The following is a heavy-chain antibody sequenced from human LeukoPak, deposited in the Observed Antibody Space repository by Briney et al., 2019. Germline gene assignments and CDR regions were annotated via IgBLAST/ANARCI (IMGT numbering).Heavy chain of an antibody. CDR1: GFTFSSDG. Sequence: GGSLRLSCAASGFTFSSDGMHWVRQAPGKGLEGVAFIRYDGSNKYYADSVKGRFTISRDNSKNTLYLQMNSLRAEDTAVYYCAKDGSSSWYEEYFDYWGQGTLVTVSS. CDR3: AKDGSSSWYEEYFDY. D-gene: IGHD6-13*01. V-gene: IGHV3-30*02. CDR2: IRYDGSNK. J-gene: IGHJ4*02.